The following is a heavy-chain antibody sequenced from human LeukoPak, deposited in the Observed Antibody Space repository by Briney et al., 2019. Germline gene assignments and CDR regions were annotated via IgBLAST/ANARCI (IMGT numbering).Heavy chain of an antibody. D-gene: IGHD4-23*01. J-gene: IGHJ3*02. V-gene: IGHV1-69-2*01. Sequence: ASVKVSCKASGYTFTDYYIHWVQQAPGNGLEWMGRVDPEDGETIYAEKIQGRVTITADTSTDTGYMELSSLRSEDTAVYYCATASYYGGFAFDIWGQGTMVTVSS. CDR1: GYTFTDYY. CDR3: ATASYYGGFAFDI. CDR2: VDPEDGET.